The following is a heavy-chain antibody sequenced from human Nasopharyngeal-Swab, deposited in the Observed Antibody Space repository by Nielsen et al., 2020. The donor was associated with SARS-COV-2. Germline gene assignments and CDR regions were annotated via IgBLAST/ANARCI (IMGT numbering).Heavy chain of an antibody. V-gene: IGHV5-10-1*01. CDR1: GYSFTSYW. J-gene: IGHJ6*03. D-gene: IGHD3-3*01. CDR3: ARQIRFLEWLPYHYYYMDV. CDR2: IDPSDSYT. Sequence: GGSLRLSCKGSGYSFTSYWISWVRQMPGKGLEWMGRIDPSDSYTNYSPSFQGHVTISADKSISTAYLQWSSLKASDTAMYYCARQIRFLEWLPYHYYYMDVWGKGTTVTVSS.